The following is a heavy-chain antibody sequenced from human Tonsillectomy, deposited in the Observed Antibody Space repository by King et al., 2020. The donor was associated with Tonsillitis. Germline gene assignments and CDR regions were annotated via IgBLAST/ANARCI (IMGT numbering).Heavy chain of an antibody. CDR3: AKEIVGATTWYYGMDV. J-gene: IGHJ6*02. CDR1: GFTFSSYA. Sequence: VQLVESGGGLVQPGGSLRLSCAASGFTFSSYAMSWVRQAPGKGLEWVSAISGSGGSTYYADSVKGRFTISRDNSKNTLYLQMNSLGAEDTAVYYCAKEIVGATTWYYGMDVWGQGTTVTVSS. D-gene: IGHD1-26*01. V-gene: IGHV3-23*04. CDR2: ISGSGGST.